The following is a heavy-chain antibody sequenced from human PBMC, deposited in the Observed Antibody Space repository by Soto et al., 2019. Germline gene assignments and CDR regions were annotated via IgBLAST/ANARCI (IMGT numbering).Heavy chain of an antibody. J-gene: IGHJ5*02. Sequence: QVQLVQSGAEVKKPGSSVKVSCKASGGTFSSYAISWVRQAPGQGLEWMGGIIPIFGTANYAQKFQGRVXIXAXAPTSTAYMELSSLRSEDTAVYYCARELYDFWPFDPWGQGTLVTVSS. D-gene: IGHD3-3*01. V-gene: IGHV1-69*12. CDR2: IIPIFGTA. CDR3: ARELYDFWPFDP. CDR1: GGTFSSYA.